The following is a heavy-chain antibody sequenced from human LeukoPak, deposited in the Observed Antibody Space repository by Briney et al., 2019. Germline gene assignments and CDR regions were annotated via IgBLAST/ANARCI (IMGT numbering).Heavy chain of an antibody. CDR3: ALVRGAWGYYYYGMDV. J-gene: IGHJ6*02. CDR2: INPNSGGT. D-gene: IGHD3-10*01. V-gene: IGHV1-2*02. Sequence: ASVKVSCKASGYTFTGYYMHWVRQAPGQGLEWMGWINPNSGGTNYAQKFQGRVTMTRDTSISTAYMELSRLRSDDTAVYYCALVRGAWGYYYYGMDVWGQGTTVTVSS. CDR1: GYTFTGYY.